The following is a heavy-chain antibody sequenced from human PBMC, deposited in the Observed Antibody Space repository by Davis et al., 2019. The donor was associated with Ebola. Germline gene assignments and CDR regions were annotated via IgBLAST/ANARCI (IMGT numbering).Heavy chain of an antibody. CDR1: GFNVSGHY. J-gene: IGHJ4*02. D-gene: IGHD1-26*01. CDR3: TRGRGGSSWELF. V-gene: IGHV3-53*01. Sequence: PGGSLRLSCTASGFNVSGHYMTWVRQAPGKGLEWVGVIYKGGNTYYADSVRGRFTISRDKSKDTVQLQMNGLRVDETAKYYCTRGRGGSSWELFWGQGTLVTVSS. CDR2: IYKGGNT.